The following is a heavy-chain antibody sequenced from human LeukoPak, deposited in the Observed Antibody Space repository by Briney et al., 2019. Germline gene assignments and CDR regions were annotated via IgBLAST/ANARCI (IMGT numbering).Heavy chain of an antibody. J-gene: IGHJ4*02. CDR2: INPSGGST. Sequence: ASVKVSCKASGYTFTSYYMHWVRQAPGQGLEWMGIINPSGGSTSYAQKFQGRVTMTRDTSTSTVYMELSSLRSEVTALYYCAKDKTPMITFGGVIQASLDYWGQGTLVTVSS. CDR1: GYTFTSYY. D-gene: IGHD3-16*01. CDR3: AKDKTPMITFGGVIQASLDY. V-gene: IGHV1-46*01.